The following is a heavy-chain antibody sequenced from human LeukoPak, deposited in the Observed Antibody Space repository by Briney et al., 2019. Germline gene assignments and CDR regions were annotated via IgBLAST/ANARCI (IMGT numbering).Heavy chain of an antibody. CDR1: GFTFSSYA. V-gene: IGHV3-23*01. D-gene: IGHD5-18*01. Sequence: GGSLRLSCAASGFTFSSYAMSWVRQAPGKGLEWVSAISGSGGSTYYADSVKGRFTISRDNSKNTLYLQMNSLRAEDTAVYYCAKDGYSYGFPYYFDYWGQGSLVTVSS. CDR3: AKDGYSYGFPYYFDY. CDR2: ISGSGGST. J-gene: IGHJ4*02.